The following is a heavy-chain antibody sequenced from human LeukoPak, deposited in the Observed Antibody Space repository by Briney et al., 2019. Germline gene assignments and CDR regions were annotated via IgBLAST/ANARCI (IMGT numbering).Heavy chain of an antibody. J-gene: IGHJ4*02. CDR2: MFHTGSG. CDR1: DYSISSNYF. D-gene: IGHD3-9*01. CDR3: ARVDYDILTGLDY. Sequence: SETLSLTCTVSDYSISSNYFWGWIRQPPGKGLEWIGSMFHTGSGFYNPSLKSRVSISLDTSKNQFSLKLSSVTAADTAVYYCARVDYDILTGLDYWGQGTLVTVSS. V-gene: IGHV4-38-2*02.